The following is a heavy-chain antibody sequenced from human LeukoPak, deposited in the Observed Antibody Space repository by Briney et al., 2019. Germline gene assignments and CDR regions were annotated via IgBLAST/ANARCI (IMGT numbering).Heavy chain of an antibody. J-gene: IGHJ6*02. CDR2: IYYSGST. V-gene: IGHV4-31*03. CDR3: ARHRSGYDKRYYYYGMDV. Sequence: NPSETLSLTCTVSGGSISSGGYYWSWIRQHPGKGLEWIGYIYYSGSTYYNPSLKSRVTISVDTSKNQFSLKLSSVTAADTAVYYCARHRSGYDKRYYYYGMDVWGQGTTVTVSS. D-gene: IGHD5-12*01. CDR1: GGSISSGGYY.